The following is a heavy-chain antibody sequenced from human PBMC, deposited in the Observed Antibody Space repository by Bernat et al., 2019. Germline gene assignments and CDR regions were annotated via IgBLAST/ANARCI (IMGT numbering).Heavy chain of an antibody. Sequence: EVQLVESGGGLVQPGGSLRLSCAASGFTFSSYAMSWVRQAPGKGLEWVSAISGSGGSTYYADSVKGRFTISRDNSKNTLYLQMNSLRAEDTAVYYCAKDIYSSGWYGIRTYYYGMDVWGQGTTVTVSS. CDR1: GFTFSSYA. CDR3: AKDIYSSGWYGIRTYYYGMDV. CDR2: ISGSGGST. J-gene: IGHJ6*02. V-gene: IGHV3-23*04. D-gene: IGHD6-19*01.